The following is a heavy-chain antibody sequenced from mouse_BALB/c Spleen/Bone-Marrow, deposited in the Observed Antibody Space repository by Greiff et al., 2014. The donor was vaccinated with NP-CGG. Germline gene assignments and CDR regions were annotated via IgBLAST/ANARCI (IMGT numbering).Heavy chain of an antibody. CDR2: IRTKADDHAT. Sequence: EVKLVESGGGLVQPGGSMKLSCAASGFAFGDTWLDWVRQSPEKGPEWVAEIRTKADDHATYYAESVKGRFTISRDDSISSVYLQMNSLRAEDTGIYYCTPHPFDYWGQGTALTVSS. J-gene: IGHJ2*01. CDR3: TPHPFDY. V-gene: IGHV6-6*01. CDR1: GFAFGDTW.